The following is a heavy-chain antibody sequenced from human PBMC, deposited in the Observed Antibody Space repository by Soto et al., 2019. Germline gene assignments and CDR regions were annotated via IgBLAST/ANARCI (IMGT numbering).Heavy chain of an antibody. Sequence: GGSLRLSCAASGFTFSSYDMHWVRQATGKGLEWVSAIGTAGDPYYPGSVKGRFTISRENAKNSLYLQMNSLRAGATAVYSCARLCGGDCYGAFDSWGQGTMVTVSS. CDR2: IGTAGDP. J-gene: IGHJ3*02. D-gene: IGHD2-21*02. CDR3: ARLCGGDCYGAFDS. CDR1: GFTFSSYD. V-gene: IGHV3-13*05.